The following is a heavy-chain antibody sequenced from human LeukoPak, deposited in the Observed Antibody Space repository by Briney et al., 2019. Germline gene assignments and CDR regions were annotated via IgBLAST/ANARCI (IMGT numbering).Heavy chain of an antibody. CDR1: GGSISSSNW. CDR2: IYHSGST. Sequence: PSETLSLTCAVSGGSISSSNWWSWVRQPPGKGLEWIGEIYHSGSTNYNPSLKSRVTISVDKSKNQFSLKLSSVTAADTAVYYCAVRIAAAGIWGYYFDYWGQGTLVTVSS. CDR3: AVRIAAAGIWGYYFDY. D-gene: IGHD6-13*01. V-gene: IGHV4-4*02. J-gene: IGHJ4*02.